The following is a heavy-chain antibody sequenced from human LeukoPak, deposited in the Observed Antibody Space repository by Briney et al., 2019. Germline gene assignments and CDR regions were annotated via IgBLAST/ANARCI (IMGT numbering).Heavy chain of an antibody. CDR2: IYSSGST. Sequence: SETLSLTCAVSGASVSGSNYYWGWIRQPPGKGLEWIGNIYSSGSTYYNASLQSRVTISIDTSKSQFSLRLNSVTAADTAMYYCAKSGGYGLIDYWGQGTRVTVSS. D-gene: IGHD1-26*01. J-gene: IGHJ4*02. V-gene: IGHV4-39*01. CDR3: AKSGGYGLIDY. CDR1: GASVSGSNYY.